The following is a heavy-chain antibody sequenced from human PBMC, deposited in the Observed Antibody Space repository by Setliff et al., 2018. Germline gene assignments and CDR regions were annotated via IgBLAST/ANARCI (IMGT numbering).Heavy chain of an antibody. CDR1: GGSISSGDYY. Sequence: KASETLSLTCTVSGGSISSGDYYWGWIRQPPGKGLEWIGYIYYSGSTYYNPFLKSRVTISVDTSKNQFSLKLSSVTAADTAVYYRARGVWFGELLQAFDIWGQGTMVTVSS. CDR3: ARGVWFGELLQAFDI. CDR2: IYYSGST. V-gene: IGHV4-30-4*08. J-gene: IGHJ3*02. D-gene: IGHD3-10*01.